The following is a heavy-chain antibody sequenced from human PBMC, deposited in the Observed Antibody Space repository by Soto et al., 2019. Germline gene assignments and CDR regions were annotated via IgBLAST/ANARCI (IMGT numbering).Heavy chain of an antibody. V-gene: IGHV1-69*06. CDR2: VIPIEDTV. D-gene: IGHD2-2*01. CDR1: GGRYSSYS. CDR3: STTHVTQLSN. J-gene: IGHJ1*01. Sequence: SAVKPSCKASGGRYSSYSISWVRQAPGQGLEWMGAVIPIEDTVDYAQKFQGRVTITADKSTTTAYMELSSLRSEDTGILVCSTTHVTQLSNRG.